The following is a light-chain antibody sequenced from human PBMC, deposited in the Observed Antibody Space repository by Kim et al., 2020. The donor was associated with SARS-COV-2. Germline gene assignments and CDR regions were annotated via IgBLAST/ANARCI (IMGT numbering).Light chain of an antibody. CDR1: QSVLYSSNNKNY. V-gene: IGKV4-1*01. Sequence: DIVMTQSPDSLAVSLGERATINCKSSQSVLYSSNNKNYLAWYQQKPGQPPKLLIYWASTRESGVPDRFSGSGSGTDFTLTISSLQAEDVAVYDCKQYYSTPQTFGQGTKVDIK. J-gene: IGKJ1*01. CDR2: WAS. CDR3: KQYYSTPQT.